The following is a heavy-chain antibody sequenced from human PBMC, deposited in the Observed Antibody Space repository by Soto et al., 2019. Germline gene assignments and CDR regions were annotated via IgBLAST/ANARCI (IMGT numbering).Heavy chain of an antibody. V-gene: IGHV5-51*01. CDR1: GYSFTIYW. Sequence: PGESLKISCKGSGYSFTIYWIGWVRQMPGKGLEWMGIIYPGDSDTRYSPSFQGQVTISADKSISTAYLQWSSLKASDTAMYYCARHAAIDSYYYYYYGMDVWGQGTTVTVSS. J-gene: IGHJ6*02. CDR2: IYPGDSDT. CDR3: ARHAAIDSYYYYYYGMDV.